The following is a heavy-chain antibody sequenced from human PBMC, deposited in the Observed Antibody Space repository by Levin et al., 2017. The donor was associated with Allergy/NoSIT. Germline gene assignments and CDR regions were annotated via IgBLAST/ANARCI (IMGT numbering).Heavy chain of an antibody. D-gene: IGHD2-15*01. Sequence: GESLKISCTASGFTVTSNYMNWVRQSPGKGLEWVCGIYSGGATYYADSVKGRFTISRDSSKNTLYLQMNSLRSEDTAVYYCARGRGGGYCSGGSCYLDNWGQGALLTVSS. CDR1: GFTVTSNY. CDR3: ARGRGGGYCSGGSCYLDN. CDR2: IYSGGAT. V-gene: IGHV3-66*02. J-gene: IGHJ4*02.